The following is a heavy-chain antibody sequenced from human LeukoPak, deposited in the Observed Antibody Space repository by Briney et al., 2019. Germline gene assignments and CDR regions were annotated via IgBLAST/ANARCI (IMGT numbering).Heavy chain of an antibody. CDR1: GYTFTDYY. J-gene: IGHJ4*02. CDR3: ARKRPYSFESLTSDRSDYYFDF. CDR2: INPNSVGT. Sequence: ASVKVSCKASGYTFTDYYIHWVRQAPGQGLECVGWINPNSVGTNYAQKFQGRVTITRDMTITTAYMDLSRLRSDDTAIYFCARKRPYSFESLTSDRSDYYFDFWGQGTLVTVSS. D-gene: IGHD2-21*01. V-gene: IGHV1-2*02.